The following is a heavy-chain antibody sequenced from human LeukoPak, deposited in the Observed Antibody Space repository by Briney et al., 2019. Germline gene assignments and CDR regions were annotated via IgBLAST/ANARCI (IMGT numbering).Heavy chain of an antibody. Sequence: SETLSLTCTVSGGSISSYYWSWIRQPPGKGLEWIGYIYYSGSTNYNPSLKSRVTISVDTSKNQFSLKLSSVTAADTAVYYCARGQDSDYTDYWGQGTLVTVSS. CDR3: ARGQDSDYTDY. D-gene: IGHD1-26*01. J-gene: IGHJ4*02. V-gene: IGHV4-59*01. CDR1: GGSISSYY. CDR2: IYYSGST.